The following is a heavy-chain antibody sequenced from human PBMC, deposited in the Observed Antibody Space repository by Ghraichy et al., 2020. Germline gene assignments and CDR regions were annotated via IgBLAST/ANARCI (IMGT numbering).Heavy chain of an antibody. CDR1: GGSIISYY. V-gene: IGHV4-4*09. D-gene: IGHD5-12*01. CDR3: ASSDYSGYDSYYYYGMDV. Sequence: SETLSLTCTVSGGSIISYYWSWIRQPPGKGLEWIGYIYTSGSTNYNPSLKSRVTISVDTSKNQFSLKLSSVTAADTAVYYCASSDYSGYDSYYYYGMDVWGQGTTVTVSS. CDR2: IYTSGST. J-gene: IGHJ6*02.